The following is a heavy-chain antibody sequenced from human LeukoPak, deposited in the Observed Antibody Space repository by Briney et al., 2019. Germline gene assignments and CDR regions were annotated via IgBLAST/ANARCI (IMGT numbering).Heavy chain of an antibody. Sequence: PSETLSLTCTVSGGSISSYYWSWIRQPPGKGLEWIGYIFYSGNTNYNPSLKSRLTISVDTSRNQFSLKLRSVTAADTAVYYCARSSMVRGVTFDAFDIWGQGTMVTVSS. D-gene: IGHD3-10*01. J-gene: IGHJ3*02. CDR3: ARSSMVRGVTFDAFDI. V-gene: IGHV4-59*01. CDR1: GGSISSYY. CDR2: IFYSGNT.